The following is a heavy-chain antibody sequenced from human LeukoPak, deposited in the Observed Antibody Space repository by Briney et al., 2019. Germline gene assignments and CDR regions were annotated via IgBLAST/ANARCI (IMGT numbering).Heavy chain of an antibody. CDR1: GFTLTSSA. Sequence: GGSLRLSCAASGFTLTSSAMPWVAHGPGKGLGWVAVILHEGSKKYYADSVKGRFSISRDNSKNTLYLETDNLRAEDTAVYYCARDWSGTSCYVGGGGIYYYYDMDVWGKGTTVTVSS. D-gene: IGHD2-2*01. CDR3: ARDWSGTSCYVGGGGIYYYYDMDV. CDR2: ILHEGSKK. V-gene: IGHV3-30*04. J-gene: IGHJ6*04.